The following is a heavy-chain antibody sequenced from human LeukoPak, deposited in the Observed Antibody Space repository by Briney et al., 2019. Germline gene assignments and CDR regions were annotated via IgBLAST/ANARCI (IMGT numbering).Heavy chain of an antibody. Sequence: SETLSLTCTVSGGSISSCYWSWIRQPPGKGLEWIGYIYYSGSTNYNPSLKSRVTISVDTSKNQFSLKLSSVTAADTAVYYCAREWSIRGVNSYGMDVWGKGTTVTVSS. CDR1: GGSISSCY. CDR2: IYYSGST. J-gene: IGHJ6*04. CDR3: AREWSIRGVNSYGMDV. V-gene: IGHV4-59*01. D-gene: IGHD3-10*01.